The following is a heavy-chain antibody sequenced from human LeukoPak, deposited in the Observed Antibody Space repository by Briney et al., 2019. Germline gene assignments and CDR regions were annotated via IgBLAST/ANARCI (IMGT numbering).Heavy chain of an antibody. CDR2: IYDNGDA. CDR3: AGGSRRDGYDY. V-gene: IGHV3-53*04. CDR1: GYTFTSYD. J-gene: IGHJ4*02. D-gene: IGHD5-24*01. Sequence: SCKASGYTFTSYDINWVRQAPGKGLEWVSVIYDNGDAYSADSVKGRFTISRHNSKNTLYLQMNSLRPEDTAVYYCAGGSRRDGYDYWGQGALVTVSS.